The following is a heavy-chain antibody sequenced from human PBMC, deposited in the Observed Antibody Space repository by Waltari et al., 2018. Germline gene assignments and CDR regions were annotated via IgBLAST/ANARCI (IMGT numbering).Heavy chain of an antibody. Sequence: QPPGKGLEWIGSIYYSGSTYYNPSLKSRVTISVDTSKNQFSLKLSSVTAADTAVYYCARHRARNYDFWSGYYEFDYWGQGTLVTVSS. J-gene: IGHJ4*02. D-gene: IGHD3-3*01. CDR2: IYYSGST. V-gene: IGHV4-39*01. CDR3: ARHRARNYDFWSGYYEFDY.